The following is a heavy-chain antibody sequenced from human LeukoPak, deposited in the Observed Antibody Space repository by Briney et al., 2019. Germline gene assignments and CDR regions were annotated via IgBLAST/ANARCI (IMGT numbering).Heavy chain of an antibody. V-gene: IGHV3-66*01. CDR2: IYSGGST. CDR1: GFTVSSNY. J-gene: IGHJ4*02. CDR3: ARGTSVAWYGLY. Sequence: PGGSLRLSCAASGFTVSSNYMTWVRQAPGKGLEWVSVIYSGGSTYYADSVKDRFIISRVNFKNTLNLQMNSLRAEDAAVYYCARGTSVAWYGLYWGQGTLVTVSS. D-gene: IGHD6-13*01.